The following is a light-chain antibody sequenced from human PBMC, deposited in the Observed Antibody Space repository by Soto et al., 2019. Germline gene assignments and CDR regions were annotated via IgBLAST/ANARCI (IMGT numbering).Light chain of an antibody. CDR3: QKCNSPPPFT. CDR2: AAT. J-gene: IGKJ3*01. Sequence: DIQLTQSPSSLSASVGDRVTITCRASQGIGNYLAWYQQKPGRVPKLLIHAATTLQSGVTSRFSGSGTGTDFTLTISSLQPEDAAIYFCQKCNSPPPFTFGPVTKVDIK. V-gene: IGKV1-27*01. CDR1: QGIGNY.